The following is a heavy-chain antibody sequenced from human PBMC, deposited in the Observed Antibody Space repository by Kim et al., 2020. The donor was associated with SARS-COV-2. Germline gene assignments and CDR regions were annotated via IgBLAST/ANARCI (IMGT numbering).Heavy chain of an antibody. V-gene: IGHV4-4*02. Sequence: TCNPSLKRRVTISVDKSKNQFSLKLSSVTAADTAVYYCARDRTGWNWFDPWGQGTLVTVSS. J-gene: IGHJ5*02. CDR3: ARDRTGWNWFDP. D-gene: IGHD6-19*01.